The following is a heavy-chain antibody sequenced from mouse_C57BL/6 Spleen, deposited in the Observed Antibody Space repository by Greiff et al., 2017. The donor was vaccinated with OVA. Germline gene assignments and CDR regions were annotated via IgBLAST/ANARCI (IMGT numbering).Heavy chain of an antibody. J-gene: IGHJ4*01. V-gene: IGHV1-55*01. Sequence: QVQLQQSGAELVKPGASVKMSCKASGYTFTSYWITWVKQRPGQGLEWIGDIYPGSGSTNYNEKFKSKATLTVDTSSSTAYMQLSSLTSEDSAVYYCSSEGDYGSSYGDAMDYWGQGTSVTVSS. CDR1: GYTFTSYW. CDR3: SSEGDYGSSYGDAMDY. CDR2: IYPGSGST. D-gene: IGHD1-1*01.